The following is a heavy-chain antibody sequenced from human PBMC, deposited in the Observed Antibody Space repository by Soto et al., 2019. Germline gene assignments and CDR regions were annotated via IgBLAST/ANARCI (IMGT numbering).Heavy chain of an antibody. CDR3: ARARPGGYDTGWGDFQY. D-gene: IGHD3-10*01. CDR1: GFTFSNYW. V-gene: IGHV3-74*01. CDR2: IKNDGTTT. J-gene: IGHJ1*01. Sequence: GGSLRLSCAASGFTFSNYWMHWVRQGPGKGLEWVSRIKNDGTTTAYADSVKGRFTISRDNAKNTLYMQMNSLSAEDTAVYYCARARPGGYDTGWGDFQYWGQGTLVTVSS.